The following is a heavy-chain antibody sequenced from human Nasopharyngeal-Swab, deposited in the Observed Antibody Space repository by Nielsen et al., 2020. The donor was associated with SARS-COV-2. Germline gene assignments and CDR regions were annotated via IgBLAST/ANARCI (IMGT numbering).Heavy chain of an antibody. V-gene: IGHV3-49*04. Sequence: SLKISCTASGFTFGDYTMSWVRQAPGKVLDWVGFITSKAYGGTTEYAASVKGRFTISRDDSKSIAYLQMNTLKTEDTAVYYCTRQTSYYGSSGTLYFDYMDVWGKGTTVNVSS. CDR2: ITSKAYGGTT. CDR3: TRQTSYYGSSGTLYFDYMDV. D-gene: IGHD3-22*01. CDR1: GFTFGDYT. J-gene: IGHJ6*03.